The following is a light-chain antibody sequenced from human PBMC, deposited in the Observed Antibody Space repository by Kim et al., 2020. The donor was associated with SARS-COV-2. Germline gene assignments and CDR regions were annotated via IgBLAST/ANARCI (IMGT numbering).Light chain of an antibody. Sequence: ETVMTQSPATLSVSPGERVTLSCRASQSVSSNLAWYQQKPGQAPWLLIYGASTRATGVPARFSGSGSGTEFTLTISSLQSEDFAVYYCQQYNDRPPITFGQGTRLEIK. CDR3: QQYNDRPPIT. J-gene: IGKJ5*01. V-gene: IGKV3-15*01. CDR1: QSVSSN. CDR2: GAS.